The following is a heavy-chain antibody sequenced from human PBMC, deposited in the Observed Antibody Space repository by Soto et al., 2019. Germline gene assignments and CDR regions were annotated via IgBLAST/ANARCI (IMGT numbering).Heavy chain of an antibody. D-gene: IGHD4-17*01. V-gene: IGHV3-48*01. J-gene: IGHJ4*02. CDR3: ARIGRLRWGDY. CDR1: GFTCSSYS. CDR2: ISSSSSTI. Sequence: GGSLRLSCAASGFTCSSYSMNWVRQAPGKGLEWVSYISSSSSTIYYADSVKGRFTISRDNAKNSLYLQMNSLRAEDTAVYYCARIGRLRWGDYWGQGTLVTVSS.